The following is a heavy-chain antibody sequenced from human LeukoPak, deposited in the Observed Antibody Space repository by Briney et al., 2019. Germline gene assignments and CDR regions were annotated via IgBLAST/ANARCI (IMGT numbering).Heavy chain of an antibody. CDR2: ISYDGSNI. V-gene: IGHV3-30*03. J-gene: IGHJ3*02. D-gene: IGHD6-19*01. Sequence: PGGSLRLSCAASGFTFSSYWMRWVRQAPGKGLEWVEVISYDGSNIYYADSVKGRFTISRDNSKNTLYLQMNSLRAEDTAVYYCTRGRGYSSAENAFDIWGQGTMVTVSS. CDR1: GFTFSSYW. CDR3: TRGRGYSSAENAFDI.